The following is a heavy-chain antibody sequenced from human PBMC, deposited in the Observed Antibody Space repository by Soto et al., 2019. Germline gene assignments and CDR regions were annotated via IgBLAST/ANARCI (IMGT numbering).Heavy chain of an antibody. D-gene: IGHD3-3*01. J-gene: IGHJ4*02. Sequence: GGSLRLSCAASGFTFSSYWMSWVRQAPGKGLEWVANIKQDGSEKYYVDSVKGRFTISRDNAKNSLYLQMNSLRAEDTAVYYCARDNGVAYYDFWSGPNHVDYWGQGTLVTVSS. CDR3: ARDNGVAYYDFWSGPNHVDY. V-gene: IGHV3-7*01. CDR1: GFTFSSYW. CDR2: IKQDGSEK.